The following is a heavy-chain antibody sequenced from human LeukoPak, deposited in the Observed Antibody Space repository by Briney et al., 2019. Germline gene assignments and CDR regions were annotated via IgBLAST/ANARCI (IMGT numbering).Heavy chain of an antibody. CDR2: IKSKTDGGTT. D-gene: IGHD2-2*01. Sequence: GGSLRLSCAASGFTFSNAWMSWVRQAPGKGLEWVGRIKSKTDGGTTDYAAPVKGRFTISRDGSKNTLYLQMNSLKTEDTAVYYCTTDYHCSSTSCYLYWGQGTLVTVSS. J-gene: IGHJ4*02. V-gene: IGHV3-15*01. CDR3: TTDYHCSSTSCYLY. CDR1: GFTFSNAW.